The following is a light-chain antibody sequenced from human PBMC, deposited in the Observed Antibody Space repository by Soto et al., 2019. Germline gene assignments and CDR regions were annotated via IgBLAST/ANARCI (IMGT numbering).Light chain of an antibody. CDR2: ESS. CDR1: QSVSSY. J-gene: IGKJ5*01. CDR3: QQRSNWPPT. V-gene: IGKV3-11*01. Sequence: EIVLTQSPATLSLSPGERATLSCRASQSVSSYLAWYQQKPGQAPRLLIYESSNRDTGIPARFSGSGSGTDFTLTISSLEPEDFAVYYCQQRSNWPPTFGQGTRLEIK.